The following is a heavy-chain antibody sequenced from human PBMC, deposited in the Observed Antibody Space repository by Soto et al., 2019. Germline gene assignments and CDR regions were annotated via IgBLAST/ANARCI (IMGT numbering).Heavy chain of an antibody. D-gene: IGHD2-15*01. CDR2: IIPIFGTA. Sequence: WASVKVSCKASGGTFSSYAISWVRQAPGQRLEWMGGIIPIFGTANYAQKFQGRVTITADKSTSTAYMELSSLRSEDTAVYYCARGGDCSGGSCYQSYWGQGTLVTVSS. V-gene: IGHV1-69*06. CDR1: GGTFSSYA. CDR3: ARGGDCSGGSCYQSY. J-gene: IGHJ4*02.